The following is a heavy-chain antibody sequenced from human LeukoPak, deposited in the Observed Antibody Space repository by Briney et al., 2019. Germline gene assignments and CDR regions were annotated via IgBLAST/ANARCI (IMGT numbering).Heavy chain of an antibody. Sequence: GGSLRLSCAASGSTFSSYAMHWVRQAPGKGLEWVAVISYDGSNKYYADSVKGRFTISRDNSKNTLYLQMNSLRAEDTAVYYCARWVVLPAAIRRFDYWGQGTLVTVSS. CDR1: GSTFSSYA. D-gene: IGHD2-2*02. CDR3: ARWVVLPAAIRRFDY. CDR2: ISYDGSNK. J-gene: IGHJ4*02. V-gene: IGHV3-30-3*01.